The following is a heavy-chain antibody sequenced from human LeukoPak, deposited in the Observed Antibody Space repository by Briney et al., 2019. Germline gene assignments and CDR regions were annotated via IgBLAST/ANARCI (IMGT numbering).Heavy chain of an antibody. CDR2: IYHSGST. D-gene: IGHD3-10*01. CDR3: ARGHPSGSGSYYDVYFVY. CDR1: GGSISSSNW. V-gene: IGHV4-4*02. J-gene: IGHJ4*02. Sequence: SGTLSLTCAVSGGSISSSNWWSWVRQPPGKGLEWIGEIYHSGSTNYNPSLKSRVTISVDKSKNQFSLKLSSVTAADTAVYYCARGHPSGSGSYYDVYFVYWGQGTLVTVSS.